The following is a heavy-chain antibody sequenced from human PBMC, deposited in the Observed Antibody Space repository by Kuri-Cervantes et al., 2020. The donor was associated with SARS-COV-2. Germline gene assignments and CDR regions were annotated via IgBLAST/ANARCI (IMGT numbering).Heavy chain of an antibody. CDR3: AREYYGSGSYAY. CDR2: INPYSGDT. CDR1: GYTFTGHY. D-gene: IGHD3-10*01. J-gene: IGHJ4*02. Sequence: ASVKVSCKASGYTFTGHYLHWVRRAPGQGFEWLGWINPYSGDTDYGQKFQGRLTLTRDTSTDTASMEVSRLRSDDTAVYYCAREYYGSGSYAYWGQGTLVTVSS. V-gene: IGHV1-2*02.